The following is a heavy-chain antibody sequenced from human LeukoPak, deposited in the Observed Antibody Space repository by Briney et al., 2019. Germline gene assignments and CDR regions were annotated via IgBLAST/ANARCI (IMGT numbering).Heavy chain of an antibody. CDR2: VYYSGST. D-gene: IGHD4-11*01. J-gene: IGHJ5*02. Sequence: ESSETLSLTCTVSGGSIRSYCWSWIRQPPGKGLEWIGFVYYSGSTNYNPSLKSRVTISVDMSKNQFSLRLSSVTAADTAVYYCARDSGDSDYVGWFDPWGLGTLVTVSS. CDR3: ARDSGDSDYVGWFDP. V-gene: IGHV4-59*01. CDR1: GGSIRSYC.